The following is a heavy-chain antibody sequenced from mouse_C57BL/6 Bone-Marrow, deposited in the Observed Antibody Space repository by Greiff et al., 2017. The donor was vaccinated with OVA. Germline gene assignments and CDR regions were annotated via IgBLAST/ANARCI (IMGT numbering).Heavy chain of an antibody. Sequence: QVQLQQPGAELVKPWASVKMSCKASGYTFTSYWITWVKQRPGQGLEWIGDIYPGSGSTNYNEKFKSKATLTVDTSSSTAYMQLSSLTSEDSAVYYCARRYYGSSYRYFDVWGTGTTVTVSS. CDR1: GYTFTSYW. CDR3: ARRYYGSSYRYFDV. CDR2: IYPGSGST. J-gene: IGHJ1*03. V-gene: IGHV1-55*01. D-gene: IGHD1-1*01.